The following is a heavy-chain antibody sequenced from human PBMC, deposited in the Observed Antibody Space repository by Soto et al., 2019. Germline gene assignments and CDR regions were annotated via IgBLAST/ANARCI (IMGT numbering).Heavy chain of an antibody. CDR2: IYYSGST. CDR1: GGSISSGDYY. Sequence: QVQLQESGPGLVKPSQTLSLTCTVSGGSISSGDYYWSWIRQPPGKGLEWIGYIYYSGSTYYNPSPKQPLXXXVXXSMTQVTLKLRSVPAANSAASSCASDSYGATFPDHWGQGTLVTVSS. CDR3: ASDSYGATFPDH. J-gene: IGHJ5*02. D-gene: IGHD1-26*01. V-gene: IGHV4-30-4*01.